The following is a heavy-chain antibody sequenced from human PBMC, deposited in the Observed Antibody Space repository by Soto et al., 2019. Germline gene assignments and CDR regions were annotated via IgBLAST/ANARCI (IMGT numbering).Heavy chain of an antibody. D-gene: IGHD6-13*01. Sequence: SQTLSLTCVISGDSVSSNSAAWSWIRQSPSRGLEWLGMTYYRSKWYNDYAVSVKSRITINPDTSKNQFSLQLSSVTPEDTAVYYCARVTGSSSWYYYYGVDVWGQGTTVTVSS. J-gene: IGHJ6*02. CDR1: GDSVSSNSAA. CDR2: TYYRSKWYN. CDR3: ARVTGSSSWYYYYGVDV. V-gene: IGHV6-1*01.